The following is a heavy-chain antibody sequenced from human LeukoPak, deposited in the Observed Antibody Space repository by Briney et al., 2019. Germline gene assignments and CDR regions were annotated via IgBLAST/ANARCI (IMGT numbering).Heavy chain of an antibody. CDR1: GFAFSDYA. D-gene: IGHD4/OR15-4a*01. V-gene: IGHV3-23*01. CDR3: ATVRGAYCDY. J-gene: IGHJ4*02. CDR2: ITSSGA. Sequence: GGSLRLSCAVSGFAFSDYAMSWVRQAPGKGLEWVSSITSSGAYYADSVKGRFTISRDNSQNTLYLHMNSLRAEDTALYYCATVRGAYCDYWGQGTLVTVSS.